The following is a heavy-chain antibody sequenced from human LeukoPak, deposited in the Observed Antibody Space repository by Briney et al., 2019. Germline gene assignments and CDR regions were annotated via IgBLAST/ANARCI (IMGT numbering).Heavy chain of an antibody. CDR2: ISAYNGNT. CDR1: GYTFTSYG. V-gene: IGHV1-18*01. CDR3: ARDDGAVVPAAIDGVGAAGTGPLDY. D-gene: IGHD2-2*02. Sequence: GASVKVSCKASGYTFTSYGISWVRQAPGQGLEWMGWISAYNGNTNYAQKLQGRVTMTTDTSTSTAYMELRSLRSDDPAVYYCARDDGAVVPAAIDGVGAAGTGPLDYWGQGTLVTVSS. J-gene: IGHJ4*02.